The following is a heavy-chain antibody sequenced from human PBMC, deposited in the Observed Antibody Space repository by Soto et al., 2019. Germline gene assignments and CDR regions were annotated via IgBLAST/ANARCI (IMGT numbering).Heavy chain of an antibody. D-gene: IGHD6-13*01. CDR3: ARTYSRVTARRAIGYYFDY. J-gene: IGHJ4*02. V-gene: IGHV4-30-2*01. CDR2: IYHSGST. Sequence: TSETLSLTCAVSGGSISSGCYSWSWIRQPPGKGLEWIGYIYHSGSTYYNPSLKSRVTISVDRSKNQFSLKLSSVTAADTAVYYCARTYSRVTARRAIGYYFDYWGQGTLVTVSS. CDR1: GGSISSGCYS.